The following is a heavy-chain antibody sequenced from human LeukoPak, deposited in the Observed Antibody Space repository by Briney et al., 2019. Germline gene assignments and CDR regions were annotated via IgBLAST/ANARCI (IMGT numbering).Heavy chain of an antibody. Sequence: GGSLRLSCAASGFTFSMYWMSWVRQAPGKGLEWVANIKQDGSEKYYVDSVKGRFTISRDNAKNALYLQMNSLRAEDTAVYYCARAGGFGYYFDYWGQGTLVTVSS. J-gene: IGHJ4*02. D-gene: IGHD3-10*01. V-gene: IGHV3-7*01. CDR2: IKQDGSEK. CDR3: ARAGGFGYYFDY. CDR1: GFTFSMYW.